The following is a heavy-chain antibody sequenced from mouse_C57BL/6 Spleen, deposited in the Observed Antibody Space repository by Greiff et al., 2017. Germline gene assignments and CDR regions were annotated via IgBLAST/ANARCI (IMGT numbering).Heavy chain of an antibody. Sequence: EVQGVESGGDLVKPGGSLKLSCAASGFTFSSYGMSWVRQTPDKRLEWVATISSGGSYTYYPDSVKGRFTISRDNAKNTLYLQMSSLKSEDTAMYYCARHSDYGNYPYYFDYWGQGTTLTVSS. CDR2: ISSGGSYT. J-gene: IGHJ2*01. CDR3: ARHSDYGNYPYYFDY. CDR1: GFTFSSYG. V-gene: IGHV5-6*01. D-gene: IGHD2-1*01.